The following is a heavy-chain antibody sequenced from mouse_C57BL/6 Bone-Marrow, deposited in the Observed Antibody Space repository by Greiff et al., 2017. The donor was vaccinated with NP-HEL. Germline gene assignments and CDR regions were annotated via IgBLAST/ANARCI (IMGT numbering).Heavy chain of an antibody. V-gene: IGHV7-1*01. Sequence: EVQVVESGGGLVQSGRSLRLSCATSGFTFSDFYMEWVRQAPGKGLEWIAASRNKANDYTTEYSASVKGRFIVSRDTSQSILYLQMNALRAEDTAIYYCARDVRYYGRSSHWYFDVWGTGTTVTVSS. J-gene: IGHJ1*03. CDR1: GFTFSDFY. D-gene: IGHD1-1*01. CDR2: SRNKANDYTT. CDR3: ARDVRYYGRSSHWYFDV.